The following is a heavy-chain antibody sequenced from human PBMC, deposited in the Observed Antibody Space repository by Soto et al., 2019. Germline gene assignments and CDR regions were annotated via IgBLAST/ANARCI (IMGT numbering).Heavy chain of an antibody. J-gene: IGHJ6*02. V-gene: IGHV1-46*01. CDR3: ARDRHCSSTSCYEYYYYGMDV. D-gene: IGHD2-2*01. Sequence: GASVKVSCKASGYTFTSYYMHWVRQAPGQGLEWMGIINPSGGSTSYAQKFQGRVTMTRDTSTSTVYMELSSLRSEDTAVYYCARDRHCSSTSCYEYYYYGMDVWGQGTKVTVSS. CDR1: GYTFTSYY. CDR2: INPSGGST.